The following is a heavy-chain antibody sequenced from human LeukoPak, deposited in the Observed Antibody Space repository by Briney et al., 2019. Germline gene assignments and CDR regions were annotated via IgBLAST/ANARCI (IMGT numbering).Heavy chain of an antibody. J-gene: IGHJ5*02. CDR1: GFTFSDYY. CDR2: ISSSSSYT. V-gene: IGHV3-11*03. D-gene: IGHD3-22*01. CDR3: ARRPYFYRGWFDP. Sequence: GGSLRLSCAASGFTFSDYYMSWIRPAPGKGLEWVSYISSSSSYTNYADSVKGRLTNDRDNDKNSLYLKSNSLRAEDTDVYYSARRPYFYRGWFDPWGQGILVTVSS.